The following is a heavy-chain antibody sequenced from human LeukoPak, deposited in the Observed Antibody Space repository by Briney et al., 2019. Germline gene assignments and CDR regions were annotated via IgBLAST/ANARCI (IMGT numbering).Heavy chain of an antibody. J-gene: IGHJ4*02. CDR2: ISGGSGYI. D-gene: IGHD3-22*01. CDR3: VRGFYDNSASNFDY. V-gene: IGHV3-21*06. CDR1: GFIFSSYT. Sequence: GGSLSLSCAASGFIFSSYTMNWVRQAPGKGLEWVSSISGGSGYIYYADSVKGRFTISRDNAKNSLDLQMNILRAEDTAVYYCVRGFYDNSASNFDYWGQGTLVTVSS.